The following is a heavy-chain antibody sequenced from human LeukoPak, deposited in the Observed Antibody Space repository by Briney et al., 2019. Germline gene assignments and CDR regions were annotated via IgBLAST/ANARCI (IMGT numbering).Heavy chain of an antibody. V-gene: IGHV4-59*01. J-gene: IGHJ4*02. CDR2: IHFSGST. D-gene: IGHD1-26*01. CDR1: GGSISSYY. Sequence: PETLSLTCTVSGGSISSYYWSWIRQPPGKGLEWIGSIHFSGSTNYNPSLRSRVTISVDTSKNQLSLKLSSVTAADTAVYYCARDLGGIYFDYWGQGTLVTVSS. CDR3: ARDLGGIYFDY.